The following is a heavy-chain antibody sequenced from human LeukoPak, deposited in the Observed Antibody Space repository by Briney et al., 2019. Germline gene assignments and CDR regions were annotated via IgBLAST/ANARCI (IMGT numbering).Heavy chain of an antibody. CDR3: ARANHMDV. J-gene: IGHJ6*02. CDR1: GFTFSSYA. Sequence: SGGSLRLSCAASGFTFSSYAMHWVRQAPGKGLEWVAVISYDGSNKYYADSVKGRFTISRDNSKNTLYLQMNSLRAEDTAVYYCARANHMDVWGQGTTVTVSS. CDR2: ISYDGSNK. V-gene: IGHV3-30*04.